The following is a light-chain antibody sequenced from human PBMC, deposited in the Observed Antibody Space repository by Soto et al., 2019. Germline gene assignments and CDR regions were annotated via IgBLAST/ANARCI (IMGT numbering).Light chain of an antibody. V-gene: IGKV3-20*01. CDR1: QSVTSSY. CDR2: GAS. CDR3: QQYGNSPPT. Sequence: EIVLTQSPGTLSLSPGERATLSCRASQSVTSSYLAWYQQKPGKAPRVLIYGASSRDTGIPDRFSGSESGTDFTLTISKLEPEDCAVYSCQQYGNSPPTVVQGTKLEIK. J-gene: IGKJ2*01.